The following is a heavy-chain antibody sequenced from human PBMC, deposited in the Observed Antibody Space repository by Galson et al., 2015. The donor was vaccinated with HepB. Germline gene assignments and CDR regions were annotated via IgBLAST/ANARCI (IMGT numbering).Heavy chain of an antibody. CDR3: AREGEDFYDSLGYYYFDY. CDR1: GGTFSSYA. V-gene: IGHV1-69*01. J-gene: IGHJ4*02. Sequence: QSGAEVKKPGESLKISCKASGGTFSSYAISWVRKAPGQGLEWMGGIIPIFGTTNYAQKFQGRVTIIADGSTSTAYMELSSLRSEDTAVYYCAREGEDFYDSLGYYYFDYWGQGTLVTVSS. CDR2: IIPIFGTT. D-gene: IGHD3-22*01.